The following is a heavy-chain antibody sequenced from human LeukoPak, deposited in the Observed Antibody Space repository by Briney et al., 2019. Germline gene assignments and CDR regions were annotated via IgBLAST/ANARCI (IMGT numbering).Heavy chain of an antibody. CDR3: ARAYCSSTSCYDEYFQH. J-gene: IGHJ1*01. Sequence: SGLTLAKPTQTLTLTCNFSGFSLNTRGVGLGWIRHTQGKALERLALIYWDDDKRNSLSLKSRLTITKDTSKNQVVLTMTNMDPVDTATYYCARAYCSSTSCYDEYFQHWGQGTLVTVSS. CDR1: GFSLNTRGVG. V-gene: IGHV2-5*02. CDR2: IYWDDDK. D-gene: IGHD2-2*01.